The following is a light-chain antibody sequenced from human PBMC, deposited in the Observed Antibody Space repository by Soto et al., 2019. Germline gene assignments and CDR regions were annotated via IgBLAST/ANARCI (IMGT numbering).Light chain of an antibody. J-gene: IGKJ5*01. CDR2: DAS. CDR3: QQYSHLIT. V-gene: IGKV1-33*01. CDR1: QSIGTN. Sequence: DIKMTQSPSSLSASVGDRVTITCRASQSIGTNLNWYQQRPGKAPKLLIYDASNLETGVPSRFSGSGSGTDFTFTISSLQPEDIATYYCQQYSHLITFGQGTRLEIK.